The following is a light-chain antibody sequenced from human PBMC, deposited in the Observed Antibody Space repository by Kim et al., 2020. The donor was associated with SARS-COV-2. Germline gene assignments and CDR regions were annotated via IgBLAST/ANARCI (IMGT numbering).Light chain of an antibody. CDR1: SSSIGTNY. V-gene: IGLV1-47*01. J-gene: IGLJ3*02. CDR2: RNN. CDR3: AAWDDSLSGWV. Sequence: ELTQPPSASGTPGQRVTISCSGSSSSIGTNYVYWYQQLPGTAPKLLIYRNNQRPSGVPDRFSGSKSGTSASLAISGLRSEDEADYYCAAWDDSLSGWVFGGGTQLTVL.